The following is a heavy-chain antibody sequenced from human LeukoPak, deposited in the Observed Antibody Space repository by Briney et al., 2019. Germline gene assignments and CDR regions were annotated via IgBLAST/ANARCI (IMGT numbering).Heavy chain of an antibody. Sequence: SETLSLTCSVSGGSVRSGSYYWSWIRQPPGKGLEWIGYIHYSGSANYNPSLKSRVTISVDTSKNQFSLKVSSVTAADTAVYYCARRSSXGXXXXXMDVXGXGXTVXXSS. CDR3: ARRSSXGXXXXXMDV. CDR1: GGSVRSGSYY. CDR2: IHYSGSA. V-gene: IGHV4-61*01. J-gene: IGHJ6*03. D-gene: IGHD3-10*01.